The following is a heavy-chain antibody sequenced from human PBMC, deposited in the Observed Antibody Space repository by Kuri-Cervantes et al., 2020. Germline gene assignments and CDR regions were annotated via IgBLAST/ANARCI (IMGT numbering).Heavy chain of an antibody. V-gene: IGHV4-30-4*01. Sequence: LRLSCTVSGGSISSGDYYWSWIRQPPGKGLEWIGYIYYSGSTNYNPSLKSRVTMSVDTSKDQFSLKLSSVTAADTAVYYCARQRGSPSFDYWGQGTLVTVSS. CDR3: ARQRGSPSFDY. CDR2: IYYSGST. J-gene: IGHJ4*02. CDR1: GGSISSGDYY. D-gene: IGHD1-1*01.